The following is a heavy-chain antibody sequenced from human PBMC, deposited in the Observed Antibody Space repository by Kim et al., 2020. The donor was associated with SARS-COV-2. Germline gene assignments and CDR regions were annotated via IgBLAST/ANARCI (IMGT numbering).Heavy chain of an antibody. V-gene: IGHV3-11*01. CDR3: ARDGVEMSGLSYFDY. D-gene: IGHD2-8*01. J-gene: IGHJ4*02. Sequence: TLKGRYTLTRDNAKNSLYLQMNRQRVEDTALYYCARDGVEMSGLSYFDYWGQGTLVTVSS.